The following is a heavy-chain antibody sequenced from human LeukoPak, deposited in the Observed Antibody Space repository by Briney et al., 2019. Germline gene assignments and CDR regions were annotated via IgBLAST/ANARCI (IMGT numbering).Heavy chain of an antibody. D-gene: IGHD2-2*02. CDR3: ARETFVPAAITGYWWYFDL. V-gene: IGHV1-69*13. Sequence: ASVKVSCKASGYTFTSYGISWVRQAPGQGLEWMGGIIPIFGTANYAQKFQGRVTITADESTSTAYMELSSLRSEDTAVYYCARETFVPAAITGYWWYFDLWGRGTLVTVSS. J-gene: IGHJ2*01. CDR1: GYTFTSYG. CDR2: IIPIFGTA.